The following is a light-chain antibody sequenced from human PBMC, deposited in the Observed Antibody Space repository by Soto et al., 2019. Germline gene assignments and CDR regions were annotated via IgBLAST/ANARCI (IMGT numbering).Light chain of an antibody. CDR2: KAS. V-gene: IGKV1-5*03. CDR3: QQYHSYPYT. Sequence: DIQMTQSPSTLSASVGDRVIITCRASQSISSWLAWYQQKPGKAPKLLIYKASILENAVTSRFSGSGSGTELTLTISSLQPDDFATYYCQQYHSYPYTFGQGTKLEIK. J-gene: IGKJ2*01. CDR1: QSISSW.